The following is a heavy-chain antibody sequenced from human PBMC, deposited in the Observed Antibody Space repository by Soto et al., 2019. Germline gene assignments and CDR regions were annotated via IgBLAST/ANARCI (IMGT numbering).Heavy chain of an antibody. CDR2: ISYDGSNK. Sequence: PGGSLRLSCAASGFTFSTYAMHWVRQAPGKGLEWVAVISYDGSNKYYADSVKGRFTISRDNSKNTLYLQMNSLRAEDTAVYYCARAPITHYPFPGPHDNNNWFDPWGQGTLVTVPS. D-gene: IGHD1-20*01. CDR1: GFTFSTYA. V-gene: IGHV3-30-3*01. J-gene: IGHJ5*02. CDR3: ARAPITHYPFPGPHDNNNWFDP.